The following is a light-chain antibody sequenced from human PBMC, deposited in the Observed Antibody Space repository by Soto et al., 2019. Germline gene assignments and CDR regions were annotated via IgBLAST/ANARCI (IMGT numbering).Light chain of an antibody. CDR1: QTIGRR. J-gene: IGKJ1*01. CDR3: QQYNTYSRT. Sequence: DIQMTQPPSTLSASVGDRVTITCRASQTIGRRLAWYQQKPGRAPKLLIYEVSSLESGVPSRFSGSGSGTDFTLTINSLQPDEFATYYCQQYNTYSRTFGQGTKVDIK. CDR2: EVS. V-gene: IGKV1-5*01.